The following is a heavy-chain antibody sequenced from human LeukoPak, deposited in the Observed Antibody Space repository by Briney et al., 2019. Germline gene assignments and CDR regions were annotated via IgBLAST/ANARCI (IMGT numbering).Heavy chain of an antibody. V-gene: IGHV3-23*01. Sequence: QTGGSLRLSCAASGFTFSSYWMHWVRQAPGKGLEWVSAISGSGGSTYYADSVKGRFTISRDNSKNTLYLQMNSMRAEDTAVYYCAKDPLAMVRGVDGFDIWGQGTMVTVSS. J-gene: IGHJ3*02. CDR1: GFTFSSYW. D-gene: IGHD3-10*01. CDR2: ISGSGGST. CDR3: AKDPLAMVRGVDGFDI.